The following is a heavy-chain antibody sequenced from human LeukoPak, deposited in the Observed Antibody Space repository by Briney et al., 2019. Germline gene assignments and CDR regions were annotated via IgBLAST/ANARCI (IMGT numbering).Heavy chain of an antibody. CDR3: ARGRRIAVAGTRKYYFDY. CDR2: ISSSSSYI. V-gene: IGHV3-21*04. Sequence: GGSLRLSCAASGFTFSSYSMNWVRQAPGKGLEWVSSISSSSSYIYYADSVKGRFTISRDNAKNSLYLQMNSLRAEDTAVYYCARGRRIAVAGTRKYYFDYWGQGTLVTVSS. J-gene: IGHJ4*02. D-gene: IGHD6-19*01. CDR1: GFTFSSYS.